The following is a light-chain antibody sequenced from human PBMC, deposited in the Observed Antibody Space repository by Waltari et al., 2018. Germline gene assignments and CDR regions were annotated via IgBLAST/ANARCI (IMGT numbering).Light chain of an antibody. V-gene: IGLV3-10*01. CDR2: EDI. Sequence: SYELTQPPSVSVSPGQTARITGSGDALSNKYVYWYQQKSGQAPVMVVYEDIKRPSGIPGRFSGSSSGTVATLTISGAQVDDEGDYYCYSSDSSSTTMVFGGGTTLTVL. CDR3: YSSDSSSTTMV. J-gene: IGLJ2*01. CDR1: ALSNKY.